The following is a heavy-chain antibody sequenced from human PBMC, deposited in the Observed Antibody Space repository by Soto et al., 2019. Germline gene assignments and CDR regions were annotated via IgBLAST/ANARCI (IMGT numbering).Heavy chain of an antibody. V-gene: IGHV3-21*01. D-gene: IGHD3-9*01. CDR3: ARVHYDILTGWVPFDY. J-gene: IGHJ4*02. Sequence: GSLRLSCAASGFTFSSYSMNWVRQAPGKGLEWVSSISSSSSYIYYADSVKGRFTISRDNAKNSLYLQMNSLRAEDTAVYYCARVHYDILTGWVPFDYWGQGTLVTVSS. CDR1: GFTFSSYS. CDR2: ISSSSSYI.